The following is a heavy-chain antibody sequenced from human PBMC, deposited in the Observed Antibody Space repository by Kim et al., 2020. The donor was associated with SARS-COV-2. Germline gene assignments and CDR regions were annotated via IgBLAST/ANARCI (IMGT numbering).Heavy chain of an antibody. D-gene: IGHD5-12*01. CDR1: GFTFSNYD. CDR2: ISGSGGIT. CDR3: AKLPNWLQHYFDY. Sequence: GGSLRLSCAASGFTFSNYDMSWVRQAPGKGLEWLSSISGSGGITSYADSVKGRFTISRDNSKNTLYLHMNSLRAEDTAVYYCAKLPNWLQHYFDYWGQGILVTVSS. V-gene: IGHV3-23*01. J-gene: IGHJ4*02.